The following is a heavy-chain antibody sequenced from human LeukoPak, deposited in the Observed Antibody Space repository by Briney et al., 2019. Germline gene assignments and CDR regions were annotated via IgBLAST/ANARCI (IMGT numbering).Heavy chain of an antibody. J-gene: IGHJ5*02. D-gene: IGHD6-13*01. CDR2: IYYSGST. Sequence: SETPSLTCTVSGGSISSYYWSWIRQPPGKGLEWTGYIYYSGSTNYNPSLKSRVTISVDTSKNQFSLKLSSVTAADTAVYYCARVEAAAGHPYGPWGQGTLVTVSS. CDR1: GGSISSYY. CDR3: ARVEAAAGHPYGP. V-gene: IGHV4-59*01.